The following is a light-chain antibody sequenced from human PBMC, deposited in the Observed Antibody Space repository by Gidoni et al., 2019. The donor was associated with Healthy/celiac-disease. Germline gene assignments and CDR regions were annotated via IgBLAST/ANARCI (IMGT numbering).Light chain of an antibody. J-gene: IGKJ1*01. Sequence: DIQMTQSPSTLSASVGDRVTITCRASQSISSLFDWYQQKQGKAPSRFSGSGSGTEFTLTISSLQPDDFATYYCQQYNSYPWTFGQGTKVEIK. V-gene: IGKV1-5*01. CDR1: QSISSL. CDR3: QQYNSYPWT.